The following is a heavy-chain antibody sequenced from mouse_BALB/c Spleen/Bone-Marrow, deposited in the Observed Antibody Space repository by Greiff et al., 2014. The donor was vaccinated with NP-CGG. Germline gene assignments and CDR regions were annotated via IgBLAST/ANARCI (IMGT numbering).Heavy chain of an antibody. CDR1: GFSLTNYG. CDR2: IWADGST. Sequence: VQLQQSGPGLVAPSQSLSITCTVSGFSLTNYGVHWVRQPPGKGLEWLGVIWADGSTNYNSALMSRLSISKDNSKSQVFFKMNSLQTDDTARYYCARITTATGAMGYWGQGTSVTVSS. CDR3: ARITTATGAMGY. J-gene: IGHJ4*01. V-gene: IGHV2-9*02. D-gene: IGHD1-2*01.